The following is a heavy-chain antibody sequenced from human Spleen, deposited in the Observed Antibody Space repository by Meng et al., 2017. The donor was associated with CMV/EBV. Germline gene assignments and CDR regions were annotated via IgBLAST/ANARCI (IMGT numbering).Heavy chain of an antibody. CDR1: GGSITSGNYY. CDR3: ARQVPIASNWFDP. J-gene: IGHJ5*02. D-gene: IGHD2-21*01. Sequence: VSGGSITSGNYYWTWIRQRPGKGLEWIGHTYHNGNTYYNPSLKRRITISVDTSKNQFYLNLRSVTAADTAVYYCARQVPIASNWFDPWGQGSLVTVSS. V-gene: IGHV4-31*02. CDR2: TYHNGNT.